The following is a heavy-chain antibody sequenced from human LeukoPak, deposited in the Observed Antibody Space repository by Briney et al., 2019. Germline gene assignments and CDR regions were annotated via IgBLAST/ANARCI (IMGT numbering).Heavy chain of an antibody. D-gene: IGHD3-3*01. CDR2: IIPILGIA. J-gene: IGHJ1*01. CDR1: GGTFSSYA. CDR3: ARGGTIFGVAPAEYFQH. V-gene: IGHV1-69*04. Sequence: SVKVSCKASGGTFSSYAISWVRQAPGQGVEWMGRIIPILGIANYAQKFQGRVTITADKSTSTAYMELSSLRSEDTAVYYCARGGTIFGVAPAEYFQHWGQGTLVTVSS.